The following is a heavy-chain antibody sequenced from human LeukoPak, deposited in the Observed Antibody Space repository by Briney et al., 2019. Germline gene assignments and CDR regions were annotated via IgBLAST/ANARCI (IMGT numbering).Heavy chain of an antibody. CDR2: ISNSGST. D-gene: IGHD2-15*01. CDR3: GRDALVGYFSYYYMDV. V-gene: IGHV4-59*11. CDR1: GGSISSHC. J-gene: IGHJ6*03. Sequence: SETLSLTCTVSGGSISSHCWTWIRQSPVKGLEWIGDISNSGSTSYNPSLKSRVTISKDTSKNQFSLKLSSVTAADTAVYYCGRDALVGYFSYYYMDVWGKGTTVTVSS.